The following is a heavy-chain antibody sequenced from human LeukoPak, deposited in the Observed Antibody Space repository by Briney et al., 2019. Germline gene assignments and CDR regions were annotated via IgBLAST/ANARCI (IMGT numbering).Heavy chain of an antibody. J-gene: IGHJ6*03. D-gene: IGHD3-10*01. CDR1: GFTFRSYS. CDR2: ISSSSSYI. CDR3: AREGELRLYSYYYIHV. Sequence: GGSLRLSCAASGFTFRSYSMNWVPQAPGKGLEWVSSISSSSSYIYYADSVKGRFTISRDNAKNSLYLQMNSLRAEDTAVYYCAREGELRLYSYYYIHVWGKGTTVTVSS. V-gene: IGHV3-21*01.